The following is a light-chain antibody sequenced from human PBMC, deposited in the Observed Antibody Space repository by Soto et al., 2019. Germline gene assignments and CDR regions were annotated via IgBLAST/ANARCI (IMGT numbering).Light chain of an antibody. CDR3: QQYNSYPFT. Sequence: DIQMTQSPSTLSASVGDRVTITCRASQSISSWLAWYQQKPGKAPKLLIYDASSLESGVPSRFSGSGSGTEFTLTISRLQPDDFATYYCQQYNSYPFTFGPGPKVDIK. CDR2: DAS. J-gene: IGKJ3*01. V-gene: IGKV1-5*01. CDR1: QSISSW.